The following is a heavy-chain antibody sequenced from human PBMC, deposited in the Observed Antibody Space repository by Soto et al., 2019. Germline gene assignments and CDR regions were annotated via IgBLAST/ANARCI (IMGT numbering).Heavy chain of an antibody. D-gene: IGHD3-10*01. J-gene: IGHJ6*02. CDR2: TYYKSKWNN. CDR1: GDSVSSNSGA. Sequence: SQTLSLPLAITGDSVSSNSGAWDWLRQSPSRGLEWLGRTYYKSKWNNDYALSVKSRITINPDTSKNQFSLHLYSVTPEDTAVYYCTGITWFRGMDVWGQGTQVTCSS. V-gene: IGHV6-1*01. CDR3: TGITWFRGMDV.